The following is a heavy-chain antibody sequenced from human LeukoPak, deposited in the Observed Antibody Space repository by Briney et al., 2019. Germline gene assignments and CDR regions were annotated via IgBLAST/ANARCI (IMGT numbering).Heavy chain of an antibody. CDR2: IYSSGTT. J-gene: IGHJ4*02. V-gene: IGHV3-66*01. CDR1: GFTVSINY. CDR3: ARDPLAVAGRPLDY. Sequence: PGGSLRLSCAASGFTVSINYMNWVRQAPGKGLEWAAVIYSSGTTYYADSVKGRFTISRDNSKNTLYLQMNSLRSEGTAVYYCARDPLAVAGRPLDYWGQGTLVTVSS. D-gene: IGHD6-19*01.